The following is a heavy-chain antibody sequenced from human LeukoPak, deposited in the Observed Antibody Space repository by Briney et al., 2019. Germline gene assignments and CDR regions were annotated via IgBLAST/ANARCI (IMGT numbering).Heavy chain of an antibody. CDR1: GFTFSSYS. J-gene: IGHJ4*02. Sequence: GGSLRLSCAASGFTFSSYSMNWVRQGPGKGLEWVSYISSSSSTIYYADSVKGRFTISRDNAKNSLYLQMNSLRAEDTAVYYCARRIVGATSPFDYWGQGTLVTVSS. V-gene: IGHV3-48*04. CDR2: ISSSSSTI. CDR3: ARRIVGATSPFDY. D-gene: IGHD1-26*01.